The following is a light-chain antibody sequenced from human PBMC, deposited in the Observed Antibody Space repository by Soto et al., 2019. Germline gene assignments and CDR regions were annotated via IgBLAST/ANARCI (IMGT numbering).Light chain of an antibody. Sequence: DIQMTQSPSTLSASVGDRVTITCRASQSISTWLAWYQQKPGKVPNLLIYDATNLESGVPSRFSGSGSGTEFTLTISSLQPDDFATYYCQQYNSDSWTFGQGTKVDIK. V-gene: IGKV1-5*01. CDR3: QQYNSDSWT. CDR1: QSISTW. J-gene: IGKJ1*01. CDR2: DAT.